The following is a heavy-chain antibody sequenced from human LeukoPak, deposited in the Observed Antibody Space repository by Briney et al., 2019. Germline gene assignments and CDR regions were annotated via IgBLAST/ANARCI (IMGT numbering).Heavy chain of an antibody. V-gene: IGHV3-23*01. CDR2: ISGSGGST. Sequence: GGSLRLSCAASGFTFSSYAMSWVRQAPKKGLEWVSGISGSGGSTYYADSGKGRFTISRDNSKNTLYLQMNSLRAGDTAVYYCAKNVLGGYSSGWYDYWGQGTLVTVSS. D-gene: IGHD6-19*01. J-gene: IGHJ4*02. CDR1: GFTFSSYA. CDR3: AKNVLGGYSSGWYDY.